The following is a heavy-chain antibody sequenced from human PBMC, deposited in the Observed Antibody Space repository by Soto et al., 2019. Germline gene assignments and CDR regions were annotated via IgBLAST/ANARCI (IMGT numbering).Heavy chain of an antibody. Sequence: ASVKVSCKAAGYTFNGYGTSWVRHAPGQRLEWMGWISAYNGDTHSAQSLEGRVALTTDTSTSTAYLELRSLRSDDTAVYYCARDRVLLAPVQIYLDYWCQGTLVTVCS. D-gene: IGHD2-21*01. V-gene: IGHV1-18*04. CDR3: ARDRVLLAPVQIYLDY. J-gene: IGHJ4*02. CDR2: ISAYNGDT. CDR1: GYTFNGYG.